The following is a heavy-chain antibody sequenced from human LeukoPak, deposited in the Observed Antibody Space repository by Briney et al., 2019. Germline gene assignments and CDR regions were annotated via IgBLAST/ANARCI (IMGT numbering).Heavy chain of an antibody. CDR2: INGSGGRT. CDR3: AKFSSDGTPYYYYGMDV. J-gene: IGHJ6*02. CDR1: GFTFSSYA. V-gene: IGHV3-23*01. Sequence: GGSLRLSCAASGFTFSSYAMSWVRQAPGKGLEWVSTINGSGGRTYYADSVKGRFTISRNNSKNTLHLHVNSLRAEDTAVYYCAKFSSDGTPYYYYGMDVWGQGTTVTVSS. D-gene: IGHD2-15*01.